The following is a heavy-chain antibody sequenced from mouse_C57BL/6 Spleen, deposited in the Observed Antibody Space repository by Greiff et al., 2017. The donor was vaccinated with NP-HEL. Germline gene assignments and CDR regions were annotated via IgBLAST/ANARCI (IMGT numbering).Heavy chain of an antibody. D-gene: IGHD2-4*01. V-gene: IGHV1-18*01. Sequence: EVQLQQSGPELVKPGASVKIPCKASGYTFTDYNMDWVKQSHGKSLEWIGEINPNNGGTIYNQKFKGKATLTVDKSSSTAYMELRSLTSEDTAVYYCARRRDDYGFAYWGQGTLVTVSA. J-gene: IGHJ3*01. CDR2: INPNNGGT. CDR1: GYTFTDYN. CDR3: ARRRDDYGFAY.